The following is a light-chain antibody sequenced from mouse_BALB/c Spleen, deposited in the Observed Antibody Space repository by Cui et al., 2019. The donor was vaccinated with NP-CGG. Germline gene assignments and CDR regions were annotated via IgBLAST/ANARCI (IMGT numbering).Light chain of an antibody. CDR1: IGAVTTTNY. CDR3: ALWYSNHWV. Sequence: QAVLAQESALTTSPGETNTLTCRSSIGAVTTTNYANWVQEKPDHLFTGLIGGTNNRAPGVPARFSGSLIGDKAALTITGAQTEDEAIYFCALWYSNHWVFGGGTKLTVL. J-gene: IGLJ1*01. CDR2: GTN. V-gene: IGLV1*01.